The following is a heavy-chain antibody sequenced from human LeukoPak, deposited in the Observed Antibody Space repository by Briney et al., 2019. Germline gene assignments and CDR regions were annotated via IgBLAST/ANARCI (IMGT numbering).Heavy chain of an antibody. Sequence: SVKVSCKASGYTFTSYAMHWVRQAPGQRLEWMGRIIPILGIANYAQKFQGRVTITADKSTSTAYMELSSLRSEDTAVYYCARESVDSSGYLDAFDIWGQGTMVTVSS. CDR3: ARESVDSSGYLDAFDI. CDR1: GYTFTSYA. J-gene: IGHJ3*02. CDR2: IIPILGIA. D-gene: IGHD3-22*01. V-gene: IGHV1-69*04.